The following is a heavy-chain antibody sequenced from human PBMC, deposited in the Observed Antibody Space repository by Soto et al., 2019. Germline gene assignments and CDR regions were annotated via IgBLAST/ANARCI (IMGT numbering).Heavy chain of an antibody. D-gene: IGHD3-10*01. Sequence: GGSLRLSCAASGFTFSSYAMHWVRQAPGKGLEWVAVISYDGSNKYYADSVKGRFTISRDNSKNTLYLQMNSLRAEDTAVYYCARAGAPFMVYYYGMDVWGQGTTVTAP. CDR2: ISYDGSNK. CDR3: ARAGAPFMVYYYGMDV. CDR1: GFTFSSYA. J-gene: IGHJ6*02. V-gene: IGHV3-30-3*01.